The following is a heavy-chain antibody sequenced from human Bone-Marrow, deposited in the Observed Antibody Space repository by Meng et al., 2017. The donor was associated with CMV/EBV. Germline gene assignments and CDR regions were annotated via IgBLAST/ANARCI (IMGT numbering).Heavy chain of an antibody. CDR2: INPNSGGT. Sequence: ASVKVSCKASGYTFTGYYMHWVRQAPGQGLEWMGWINPNSGGTNYAQKLQGRVTMTRDTSISTAYMELSRLRSDDTAVYYCARSGLHIAARGNWFDPWGQGTLVTVSS. V-gene: IGHV1-2*02. CDR1: GYTFTGYY. J-gene: IGHJ5*02. D-gene: IGHD6-13*01. CDR3: ARSGLHIAARGNWFDP.